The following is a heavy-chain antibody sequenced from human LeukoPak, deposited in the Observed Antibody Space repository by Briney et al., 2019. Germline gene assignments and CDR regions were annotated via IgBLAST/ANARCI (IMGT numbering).Heavy chain of an antibody. CDR3: ARRGYSSSWSFYFDC. V-gene: IGHV4-4*07. CDR2: IYTSGST. D-gene: IGHD6-13*01. Sequence: SETLSLTCTVSGGSISSYYWSWIRQPAGKGLEWIGRIYTSGSTNYNPSLKSRVTMSVDTSKNQFSLKLSSVTAADTAVYYCARRGYSSSWSFYFDCWGQGSLVTVSS. J-gene: IGHJ4*02. CDR1: GGSISSYY.